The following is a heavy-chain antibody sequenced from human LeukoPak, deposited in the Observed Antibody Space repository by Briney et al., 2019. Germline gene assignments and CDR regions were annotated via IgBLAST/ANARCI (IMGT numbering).Heavy chain of an antibody. CDR3: ARKVSWSGYCDY. Sequence: GASVKVSCTAFGYTFTSYGISWVRQAPGQGLEWMGWISTYNGNTKYGQKFQGRVTMTADTSTSTAYMELRSLRSDDTAVYYCARKVSWSGYCDYWGQGTLDTVSS. V-gene: IGHV1-18*01. CDR2: ISTYNGNT. J-gene: IGHJ4*02. D-gene: IGHD3-3*01. CDR1: GYTFTSYG.